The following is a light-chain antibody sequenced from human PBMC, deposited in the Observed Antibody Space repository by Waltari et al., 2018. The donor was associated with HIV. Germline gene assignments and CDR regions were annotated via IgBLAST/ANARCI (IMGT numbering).Light chain of an antibody. J-gene: IGLJ3*02. CDR3: AAWDDSLSGRV. CDR2: RNN. CDR1: SSNIGSNY. Sequence: QSVLTQPPSASGTPGQRVTISCSGSSSNIGSNYVYWYQQLPGTAPKLLSYRNNQRPSGVPDRFSGSKSGTSASLAISGVRSEDEADYYCAAWDDSLSGRVFGGGTKLTVL. V-gene: IGLV1-47*01.